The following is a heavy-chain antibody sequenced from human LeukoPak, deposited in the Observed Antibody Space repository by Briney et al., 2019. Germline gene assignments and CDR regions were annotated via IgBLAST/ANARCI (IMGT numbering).Heavy chain of an antibody. CDR1: GGSISSYS. CDR3: ARAGGIRGSALDLDY. J-gene: IGHJ4*02. CDR2: ILYSGST. V-gene: IGHV4-59*01. Sequence: SETLSLTCTVAGGSISSYSWSWIRQPPGKGLEWIGYILYSGSTNYNPSLKSRVTISLDTSKNQFSLKLTSVTAADTAVYYCARAGGIRGSALDLDYWGQGTLVTVSS. D-gene: IGHD3-10*01.